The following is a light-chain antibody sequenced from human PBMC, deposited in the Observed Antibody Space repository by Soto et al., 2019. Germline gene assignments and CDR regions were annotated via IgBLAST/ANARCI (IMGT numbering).Light chain of an antibody. CDR3: QQLNSYPIT. Sequence: AIQMTQSPSSLPASIGDRITITCRASQGIRNDLGWYQQKPGKAPKLLIYSASTSQSGVPARFSGSGSGTVFTLTISSLQPEDFATYYCQQLNSYPITFGQGTRLEIK. J-gene: IGKJ5*01. CDR1: QGIRND. CDR2: SAS. V-gene: IGKV1-6*01.